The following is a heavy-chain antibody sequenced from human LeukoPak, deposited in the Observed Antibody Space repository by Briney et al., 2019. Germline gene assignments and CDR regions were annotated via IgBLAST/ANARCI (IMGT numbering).Heavy chain of an antibody. V-gene: IGHV4-4*07. CDR3: AAQLRLFSLGY. CDR1: GGSISSYY. CDR2: IYTSGST. D-gene: IGHD2-2*01. Sequence: SETLSFTCTVSGGSISSYYWSWIRQPAGKGLEWIGRIYTSGSTNYNPSLKSRVTMSVDTSKNQFSLKLSSVTAADTAVYYCAAQLRLFSLGYWGQGTLVTVSS. J-gene: IGHJ4*02.